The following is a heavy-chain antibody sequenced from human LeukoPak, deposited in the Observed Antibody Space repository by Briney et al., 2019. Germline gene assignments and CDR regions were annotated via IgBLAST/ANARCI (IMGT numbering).Heavy chain of an antibody. D-gene: IGHD3-10*01. CDR1: GFSLSTSGVG. Sequence: SGPTLVEPTQTLTLTCTFSGFSLSTSGVGVGWIRQPPGKALEWLAVIYWDDDKRHSPSLKSRLTITKDTSKNQVVLTMPNMDPVDTATYYCAHKEYYALGSLGDSFDYWGQGILVTVSS. J-gene: IGHJ4*02. V-gene: IGHV2-5*02. CDR3: AHKEYYALGSLGDSFDY. CDR2: IYWDDDK.